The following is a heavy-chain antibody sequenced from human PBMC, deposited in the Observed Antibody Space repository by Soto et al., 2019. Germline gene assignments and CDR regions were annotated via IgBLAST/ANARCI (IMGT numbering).Heavy chain of an antibody. V-gene: IGHV3-21*01. Sequence: PGGSLRLSCAASGFTFSSYSMNWVRQAPGKGLEWVSSISSSSSYIYYADSVKGRFTISRDNAKNSLYLQMNSLRAEDTAVYYCARAATVITEYYYGMDVWGQGTTVTVSS. J-gene: IGHJ6*02. CDR1: GFTFSSYS. D-gene: IGHD4-4*01. CDR2: ISSSSSYI. CDR3: ARAATVITEYYYGMDV.